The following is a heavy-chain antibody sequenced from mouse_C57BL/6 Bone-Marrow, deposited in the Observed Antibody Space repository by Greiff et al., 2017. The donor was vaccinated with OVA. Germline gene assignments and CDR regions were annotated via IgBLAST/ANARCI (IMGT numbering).Heavy chain of an antibody. D-gene: IGHD4-1*01. CDR1: GYTFTSYW. V-gene: IGHV1-50*01. J-gene: IGHJ4*01. CDR2: IDPSDSYT. Sequence: QVQLQQPGAELVKPGASVKLSCKASGYTFTSYWMQWVKQRPGQGLEWIGEIDPSDSYTNYNQKFKGKATLTVDTSSSTAYMQLSSLTSEDSAVYYCARSPNWYYAMDYWGQGTSVTVSS. CDR3: ARSPNWYYAMDY.